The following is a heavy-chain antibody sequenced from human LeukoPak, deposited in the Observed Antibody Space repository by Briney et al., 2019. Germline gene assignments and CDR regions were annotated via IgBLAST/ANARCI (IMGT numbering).Heavy chain of an antibody. CDR2: IRSKVHGGTT. D-gene: IGHD1-14*01. V-gene: IGHV3-49*04. CDR1: EFTFGDYA. CDR3: TRGTGGNY. Sequence: PGRSLRLSCVAAEFTFGDYAMSWVRQAPGKGLEWVGFIRSKVHGGTTDYAASVKDRFTISRDDSKSIAYLRMNSLKTEDTAVYYCTRGTGGNYWGQGTLVTVSS. J-gene: IGHJ4*02.